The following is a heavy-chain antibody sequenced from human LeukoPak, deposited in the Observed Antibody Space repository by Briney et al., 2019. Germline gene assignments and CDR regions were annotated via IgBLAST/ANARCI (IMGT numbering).Heavy chain of an antibody. D-gene: IGHD6-19*01. CDR3: ARDSSGWYHGMDV. CDR1: GFMFSDYY. Sequence: PGGSLRLSCAASGFMFSDYYMTWIRQAPGKGLECVSLISGSTGSTYYADSVKGRFSISRDNAKNSLYLQMDSLRADDTAVYYCARDSSGWYHGMDVWGQGTTVTVSS. V-gene: IGHV3-11*06. CDR2: ISGSTGST. J-gene: IGHJ6*02.